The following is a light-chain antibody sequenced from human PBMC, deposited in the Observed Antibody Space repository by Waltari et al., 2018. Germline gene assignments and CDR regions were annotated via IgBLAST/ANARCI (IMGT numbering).Light chain of an antibody. CDR3: MQGTHWPT. CDR2: EVA. CDR1: QSLVHSDGNTY. J-gene: IGKJ1*01. V-gene: IGKV2-30*02. Sequence: DVVMTQSPLSLPVTLGQPASISCRSSQSLVHSDGNTYLTWFHQRPGQSPRRLIYEVANRDSGVPDRFSCSGSGTDFTLKISRVEAEDIGVYYCMQGTHWPTFGQGTKVEIK.